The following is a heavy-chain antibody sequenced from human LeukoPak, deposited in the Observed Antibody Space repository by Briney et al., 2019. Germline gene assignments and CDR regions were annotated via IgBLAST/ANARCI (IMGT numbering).Heavy chain of an antibody. J-gene: IGHJ6*03. Sequence: LSETLSLTCTVSGGSISSYYWSWIRQPPGKGLEWIGYIYYSGSTNYNPSLKSRVTISLDTSKDQFSLKLSSVTAADTAVYYCARGRGYSGYFGYYYMDVWGKGTTVTISS. CDR2: IYYSGST. CDR3: ARGRGYSGYFGYYYMDV. D-gene: IGHD5-12*01. CDR1: GGSISSYY. V-gene: IGHV4-59*01.